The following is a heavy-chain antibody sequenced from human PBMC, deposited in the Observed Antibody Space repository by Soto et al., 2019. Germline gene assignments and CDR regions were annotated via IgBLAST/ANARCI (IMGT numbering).Heavy chain of an antibody. CDR1: GDSVSSNSAA. V-gene: IGHV6-1*01. Sequence: PSQTLSLTCAISGDSVSSNSAAWNWIRQSPSRGLEWLGRTYYRSKWYNDYAVSVKSRITINPDTSKNQFSLKLSSVTAADTAVYYCARLSPYSSSWYAVHYFDYWGQGTLVTVSS. J-gene: IGHJ4*02. CDR2: TYYRSKWYN. D-gene: IGHD6-13*01. CDR3: ARLSPYSSSWYAVHYFDY.